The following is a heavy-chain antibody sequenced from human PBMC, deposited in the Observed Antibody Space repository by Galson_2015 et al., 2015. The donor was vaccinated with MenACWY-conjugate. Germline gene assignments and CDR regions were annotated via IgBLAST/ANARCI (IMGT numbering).Heavy chain of an antibody. D-gene: IGHD3-10*01. CDR2: IYYSGST. CDR1: GGSISSYY. V-gene: IGHV4-59*01. J-gene: IGHJ3*02. Sequence: ETLSLTCTVSGGSISSYYWSWIRQPPGKGLEWIGYIYYSGSTNYNPSLKSRVTISVDTSKNPFSLKLSSVTAADTAVYYCAGEGGGGGSGSYFAFDIWGQGTMVTVSS. CDR3: AGEGGGGGSGSYFAFDI.